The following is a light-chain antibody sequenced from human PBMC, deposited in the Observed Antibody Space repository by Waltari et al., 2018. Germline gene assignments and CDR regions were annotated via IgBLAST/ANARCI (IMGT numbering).Light chain of an antibody. V-gene: IGKV1-5*03. CDR1: QSISSY. J-gene: IGKJ1*01. CDR2: KAS. CDR3: QQYNRYWT. Sequence: DIQMTQSPSTLSASVGDRVTSTCRASQSISSYLACYQQKPGKAPKPLTSKASTLGSGVPARFSGSGSGTEFTLTISSLQPDEFATYYCQQYNRYWTFGQGTKVEIK.